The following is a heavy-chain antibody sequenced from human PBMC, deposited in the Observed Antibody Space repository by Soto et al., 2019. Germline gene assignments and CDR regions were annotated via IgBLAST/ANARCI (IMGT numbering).Heavy chain of an antibody. V-gene: IGHV3-23*01. Sequence: GGSLRLSCAASGFTFSSYAMSWVRQAPGKGLEWVSAISGSGGSTYYADSVKGRFTISRDNSKNTLYLQMNSLRAEDTAVYYCAKGARVVVAAQYYFDYWGQGTLVTVSS. CDR1: GFTFSSYA. J-gene: IGHJ4*02. CDR3: AKGARVVVAAQYYFDY. CDR2: ISGSGGST. D-gene: IGHD2-15*01.